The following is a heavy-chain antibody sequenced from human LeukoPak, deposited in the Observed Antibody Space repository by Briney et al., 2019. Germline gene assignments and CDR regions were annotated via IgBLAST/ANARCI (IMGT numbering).Heavy chain of an antibody. D-gene: IGHD4-11*01. V-gene: IGHV3-7*01. Sequence: PGGSLRLSCASSGFGFSNYWMSWVRQAPGKGLEWVANMNEDGSEKNYVDSVKGRFTISRDNAQDSLYLQMNSLRAEDTAEYYCARDRGYSNFDYWGQGTLLTVSS. CDR1: GFGFSNYW. J-gene: IGHJ4*02. CDR2: MNEDGSEK. CDR3: ARDRGYSNFDY.